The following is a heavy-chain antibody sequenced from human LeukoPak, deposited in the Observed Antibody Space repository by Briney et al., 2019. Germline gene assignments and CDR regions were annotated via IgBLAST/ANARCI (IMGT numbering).Heavy chain of an antibody. CDR2: ISSDGSNK. D-gene: IGHD3-10*01. CDR1: GFTFDEYA. V-gene: IGHV3-30-3*01. CDR3: AKDIGLLWFGESIRPFDY. J-gene: IGHJ4*02. Sequence: GRSLRLSCAASGFTFDEYAMHWVRQAPGKGLEWVAVISSDGSNKYYADSVKGRFTISRDNSKNTLYLQMNSLRAEDTAVYYCAKDIGLLWFGESIRPFDYWGQGTLVTVSS.